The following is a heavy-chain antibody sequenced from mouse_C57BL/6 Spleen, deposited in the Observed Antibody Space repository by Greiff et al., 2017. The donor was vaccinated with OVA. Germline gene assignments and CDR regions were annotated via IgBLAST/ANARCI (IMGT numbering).Heavy chain of an antibody. CDR1: GYAFSSSW. D-gene: IGHD2-5*01. CDR2: IYPGDGDT. CDR3: ARRSNSWYFDV. V-gene: IGHV1-82*01. J-gene: IGHJ1*03. Sequence: QVQLQQSGPELVKPGASVKISCKASGYAFSSSWMNWVKQRPGKGLEWIGRIYPGDGDTNYNGKFKGKATLTADKSSSTAYMQLSSLTSEDSAVYFCARRSNSWYFDVWGTGTTVTVSS.